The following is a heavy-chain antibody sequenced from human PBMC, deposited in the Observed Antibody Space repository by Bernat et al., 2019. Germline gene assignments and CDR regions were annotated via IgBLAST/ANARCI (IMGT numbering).Heavy chain of an antibody. CDR2: IYYSGST. V-gene: IGHV4-39*01. CDR3: ARIGSSADAFDI. D-gene: IGHD6-25*01. J-gene: IGHJ3*02. Sequence: QLQLQESGPGLVKPSETLSLPCTVSGGSISTVSYYWGWIRQPPGKGLEWIGSIYYSGSTYYNPSLKSRVTISVDTSKKQFSINLNSGTAADTDVYYCARIGSSADAFDIWGQGTMVTIAS. CDR1: GGSISTVSYY.